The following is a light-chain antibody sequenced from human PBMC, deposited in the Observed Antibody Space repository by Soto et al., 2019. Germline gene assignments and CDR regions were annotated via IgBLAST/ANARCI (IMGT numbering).Light chain of an antibody. CDR3: QQYNNWLYT. CDR2: GAS. Sequence: EIVMTQSPATLSVSPGERATLSCRASQSVSSNLAWYQQKPGQAPRLLIYGASTRATGIPARFSGSGSGTEFHLTISSLQSEDFAVYYCQQYNNWLYTFGQGTKLEIK. J-gene: IGKJ2*01. V-gene: IGKV3-15*01. CDR1: QSVSSN.